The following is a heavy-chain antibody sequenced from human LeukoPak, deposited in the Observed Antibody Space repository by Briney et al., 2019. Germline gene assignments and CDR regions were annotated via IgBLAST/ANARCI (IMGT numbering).Heavy chain of an antibody. D-gene: IGHD4-23*01. CDR3: ATDGGNYNWFDP. V-gene: IGHV1-69*05. CDR2: IIPIFGTA. J-gene: IGHJ5*02. CDR1: GGTFSSYA. Sequence: SVKVSCKASGGTFSSYAISWVRQAPGQGLEWMGGIIPIFGTANYAQKFQGGVTITTDESTSTAYMELSSLRSEDTAVYYCATDGGNYNWFDPWGQGTLVTVSS.